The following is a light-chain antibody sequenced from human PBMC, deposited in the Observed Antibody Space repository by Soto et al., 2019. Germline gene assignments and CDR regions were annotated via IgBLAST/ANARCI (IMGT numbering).Light chain of an antibody. CDR2: EVS. CDR3: SSYRDSSTV. J-gene: IGLJ2*01. Sequence: QSALTQPACVSGSPGQSITISCTGTSSDIGAYNYVSWYQQHPGKAPRLIIYEVSNRPSGVSNRFSGSKSGNTASLTISGLQAEDEADYFCSSYRDSSTVFGGGTKLTVL. CDR1: SSDIGAYNY. V-gene: IGLV2-14*01.